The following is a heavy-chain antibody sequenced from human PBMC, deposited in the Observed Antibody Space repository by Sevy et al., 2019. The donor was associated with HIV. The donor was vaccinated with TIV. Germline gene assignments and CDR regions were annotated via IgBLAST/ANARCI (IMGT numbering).Heavy chain of an antibody. CDR1: GFRFSSFA. CDR3: ARERIGFDY. J-gene: IGHJ4*02. Sequence: GGSLRLSCAASGFRFSSFAMIWVRQAPGKGLEWVSEICGGDGSTYYADSVKGRFTISRDNSKNTVYLQMSSLRAEDTALYYCARERIGFDYWGQGTLVTVSS. CDR2: ICGGDGST. D-gene: IGHD3-16*02. V-gene: IGHV3-23*01.